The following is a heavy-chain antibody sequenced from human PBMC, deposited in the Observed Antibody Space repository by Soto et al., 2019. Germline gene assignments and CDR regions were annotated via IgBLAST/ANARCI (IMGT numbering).Heavy chain of an antibody. CDR3: AHKGGFGYPES. Sequence: QITLKESGPMLVKPTQALTLTCTCSGFSLTTSGVGVGWIRQPPGKALEWLALVYWDDDKRYSPPLTNRLTLSRVTSKNQVVLTLTNVDPTDTGTYFCAHKGGFGYPESWGQGIMVTVSS. D-gene: IGHD5-18*01. CDR1: GFSLTTSGVG. J-gene: IGHJ5*02. V-gene: IGHV2-5*02. CDR2: VYWDDDK.